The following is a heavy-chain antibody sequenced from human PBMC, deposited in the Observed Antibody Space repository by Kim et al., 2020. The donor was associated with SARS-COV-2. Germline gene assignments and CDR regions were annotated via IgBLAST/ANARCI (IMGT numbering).Heavy chain of an antibody. CDR1: GYNFRNYW. V-gene: IGHV3-7*01. CDR2: KKGYGSEE. Sequence: GGSLRLSCVASGYNFRNYWMSWVRQAPGKGLEWVAMKKGYGSEEDYVDSVKGRFTMSRDTARNSLSLQMISLGTEGTAIYYCAALDSDHAPGGIWGQGTPVTVSS. D-gene: IGHD2-8*01. J-gene: IGHJ4*02. CDR3: AALDSDHAPGGI.